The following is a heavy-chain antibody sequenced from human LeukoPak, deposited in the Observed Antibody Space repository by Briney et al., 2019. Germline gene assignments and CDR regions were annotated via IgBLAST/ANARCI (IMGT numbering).Heavy chain of an antibody. V-gene: IGHV3-30*03. CDR3: ARDRWGSGSYLDY. CDR1: EFTFNAYG. J-gene: IGHJ4*02. Sequence: PGGSLRLSCVGSEFTFNAYGLHWVRQAAGKGLEWVAFISHDQDKEYYADSVKGRFTISRDNSKNTLYLQMNNVETEDTAVYYCARDRWGSGSYLDYWGQGSLVAVSS. CDR2: ISHDQDKE. D-gene: IGHD1-26*01.